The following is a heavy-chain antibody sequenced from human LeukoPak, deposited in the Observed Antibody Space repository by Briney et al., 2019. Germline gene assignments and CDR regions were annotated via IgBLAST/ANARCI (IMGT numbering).Heavy chain of an antibody. D-gene: IGHD1-26*01. Sequence: RGSLRLSCAASGFTFSSYSMNWVRQAPGKGLEWVSYISSSSSTIYYADSVKGRFTISRDNAKNSLYLQMNSLRAEDTAVYYCARDRGGSYGMWGQGTLVTVSS. CDR2: ISSSSSTI. J-gene: IGHJ4*02. V-gene: IGHV3-48*01. CDR1: GFTFSSYS. CDR3: ARDRGGSYGM.